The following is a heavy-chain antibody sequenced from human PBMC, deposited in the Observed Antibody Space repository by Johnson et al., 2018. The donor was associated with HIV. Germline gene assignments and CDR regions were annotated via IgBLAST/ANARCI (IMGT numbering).Heavy chain of an antibody. J-gene: IGHJ3*02. CDR2: ISYDGSNK. CDR1: GFTFSNYD. Sequence: QVQLVESGGGVVQPGRSLRLSCAASGFTFSNYDIHWVRQAPGKGLEWVAFISYDGSNKHYADSVTGRVTISRDNAKNTLYLQMNSLGAEDTAVYYCARGVSGSGYYFYLGDAFDIWGQGTMVTVSS. D-gene: IGHD3-22*01. V-gene: IGHV3-30-3*01. CDR3: ARGVSGSGYYFYLGDAFDI.